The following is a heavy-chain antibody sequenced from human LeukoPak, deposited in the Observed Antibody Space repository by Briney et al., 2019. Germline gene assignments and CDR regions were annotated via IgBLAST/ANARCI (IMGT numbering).Heavy chain of an antibody. Sequence: PGGSLRLSCEASGFTFRNFEMNWVRQAPGKGLEWISFISGSGVTQYQADSVKGRFSISRDNARNSLSLQMSSLRVDDTAVYFCARGASSADHFDFWGQGTLVTVSS. CDR3: ARGASSADHFDF. J-gene: IGHJ4*02. CDR1: GFTFRNFE. CDR2: ISGSGVTQ. V-gene: IGHV3-48*03. D-gene: IGHD2-2*01.